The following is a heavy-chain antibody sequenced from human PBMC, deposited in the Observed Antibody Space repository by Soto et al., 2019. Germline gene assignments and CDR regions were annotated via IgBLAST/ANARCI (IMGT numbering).Heavy chain of an antibody. V-gene: IGHV3-30-3*01. CDR3: ASAEYYYDSSRGFDP. J-gene: IGHJ5*02. Sequence: GGSLRLSCAASGFTFSSYAMHWVRQAPGKGLEWVAVISYDGSNKYYADSVKGRFTISRDNSKNTLYLQMNSLRAEDTAVYYCASAEYYYDSSRGFDPWGQGTLVTV. D-gene: IGHD3-22*01. CDR2: ISYDGSNK. CDR1: GFTFSSYA.